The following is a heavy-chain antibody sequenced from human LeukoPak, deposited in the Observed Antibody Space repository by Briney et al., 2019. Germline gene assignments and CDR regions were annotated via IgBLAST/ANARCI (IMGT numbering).Heavy chain of an antibody. CDR3: ARVPYSSSWYVG. D-gene: IGHD6-13*01. CDR2: ISYDGSNK. Sequence: PGGSLRLSCAASGFTFSSYAMHWVCQAPGKGLEWVAVISYDGSNKYYADSVKGRFTISRDNSKNTLYLQMNSLRAEDTAVYYCARVPYSSSWYVGWGQGTLVTVSS. V-gene: IGHV3-30*04. CDR1: GFTFSSYA. J-gene: IGHJ4*02.